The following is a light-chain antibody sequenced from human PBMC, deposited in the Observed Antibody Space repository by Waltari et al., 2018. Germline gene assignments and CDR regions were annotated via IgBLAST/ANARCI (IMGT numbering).Light chain of an antibody. CDR1: SSDLGGFSF. V-gene: IGLV2-14*03. CDR2: DVG. Sequence: QSALTQPASVSGSPGQSITISCTRSSSDLGGFSFVSRYQQHPGKATKLLIYDVGHRPSGVSNRFSGSKSGNTASLTISGLQPEDEADYYCSSYTYINPPFLFGTGTKVTLL. J-gene: IGLJ1*01. CDR3: SSYTYINPPFL.